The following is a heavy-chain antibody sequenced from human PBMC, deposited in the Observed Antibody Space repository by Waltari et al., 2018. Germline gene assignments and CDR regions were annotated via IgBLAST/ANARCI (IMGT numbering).Heavy chain of an antibody. CDR1: GFTFSDYY. CDR3: RAENWNDAFDI. D-gene: IGHD1-1*01. V-gene: IGHV3-11*04. Sequence: QVQLVETGGGLVKPGGSLRLSCAASGFTFSDYYMSWIRQAPGKGLEWVSYISSSGSTIYYADSVKGLFTISRDNAKNSLYLQMNSLRAEDTAVYYCRAENWNDAFDIWGQGTMVTVSS. CDR2: ISSSGSTI. J-gene: IGHJ3*02.